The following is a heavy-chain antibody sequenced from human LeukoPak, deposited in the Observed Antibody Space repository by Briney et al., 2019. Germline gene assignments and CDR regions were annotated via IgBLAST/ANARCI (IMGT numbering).Heavy chain of an antibody. CDR2: IGIDSGNT. D-gene: IGHD5-24*01. Sequence: GGSLRLSCAASGFRFSDYSMNWVRQAPGKGLEWISYIGIDSGNTNYADSVKGRFTISRDKAKSSLYLQMNSLRVEDTAVYYCARDYKYAFDNWGQGTLVTVSS. J-gene: IGHJ4*02. CDR3: ARDYKYAFDN. V-gene: IGHV3-48*01. CDR1: GFRFSDYS.